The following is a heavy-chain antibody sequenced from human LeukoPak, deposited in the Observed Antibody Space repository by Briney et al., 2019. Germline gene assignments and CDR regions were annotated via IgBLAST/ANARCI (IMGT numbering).Heavy chain of an antibody. CDR3: AKMAYSNYEDY. D-gene: IGHD4-11*01. J-gene: IGHJ4*02. V-gene: IGHV3-33*06. Sequence: GGSLRLSCAASGFTFSSYGMHWVRQAPGKGLEWVAVIWYDGSNKYYADSVKGRFTISRDNSKNTLYLQMNSLRAEDTAVYYCAKMAYSNYEDYWGQGTLVTVSS. CDR2: IWYDGSNK. CDR1: GFTFSSYG.